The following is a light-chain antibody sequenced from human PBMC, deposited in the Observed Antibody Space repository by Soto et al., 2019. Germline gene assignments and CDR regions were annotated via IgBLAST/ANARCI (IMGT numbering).Light chain of an antibody. CDR1: SSDVGAYKY. CDR3: CSYAAGDSFK. CDR2: DVT. Sequence: QSALTRPRSVSGSPGQSVTISCTGTSSDVGAYKYVSWHQQHPGRAPKLVIYDVTQRPSGVPDRFSASKSGITASLTISGLQAEDEADYYCCSYAAGDSFKFGGGTKLTVL. J-gene: IGLJ2*01. V-gene: IGLV2-11*01.